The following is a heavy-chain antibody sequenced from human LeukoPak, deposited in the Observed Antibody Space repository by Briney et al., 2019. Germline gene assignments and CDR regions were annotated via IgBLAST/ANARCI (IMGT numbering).Heavy chain of an antibody. Sequence: PGGSLRLSCAASGFTFSSYTMNWVRQAPGKGLEWVSSISGSSSFMYFADSVKGRFTISRDNAKNSLNLQMDSLRVEDTAVYYCARDPARTYYYDSSGYYFDYWGQGTLVTVSS. CDR3: ARDPARTYYYDSSGYYFDY. V-gene: IGHV3-21*01. CDR1: GFTFSSYT. D-gene: IGHD3-22*01. CDR2: ISGSSSFM. J-gene: IGHJ4*02.